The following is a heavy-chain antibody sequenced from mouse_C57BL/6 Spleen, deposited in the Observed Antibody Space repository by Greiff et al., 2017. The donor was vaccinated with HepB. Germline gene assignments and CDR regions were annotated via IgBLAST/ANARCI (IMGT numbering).Heavy chain of an antibody. CDR3: ARDRSAWFAY. Sequence: QVQLQQSGAELVKPGASVKISCKASGYAFSSYWMKWVKQRPGKGLEWIGQIYPGDGDTNYNGKFKGKATLTADKSSSTAYMQLSSLTSEDSAVYFCARDRSAWFAYWGQGTLVTVSA. CDR1: GYAFSSYW. J-gene: IGHJ3*01. CDR2: IYPGDGDT. V-gene: IGHV1-80*01.